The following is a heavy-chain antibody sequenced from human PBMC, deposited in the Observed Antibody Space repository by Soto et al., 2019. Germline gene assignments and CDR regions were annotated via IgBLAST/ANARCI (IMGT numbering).Heavy chain of an antibody. D-gene: IGHD1-26*01. CDR1: GYSFSSYW. Sequence: GESLKISCKGSGYSFSSYWISWVRQMPGKGLEWMGIIYPGDSDTRYSPSFQGQVTISADKSISTAYLQWSSLKASDTAMYYCARRDGSYSSVNWFDPWGQGTLVTVSS. CDR3: ARRDGSYSSVNWFDP. V-gene: IGHV5-51*01. J-gene: IGHJ5*02. CDR2: IYPGDSDT.